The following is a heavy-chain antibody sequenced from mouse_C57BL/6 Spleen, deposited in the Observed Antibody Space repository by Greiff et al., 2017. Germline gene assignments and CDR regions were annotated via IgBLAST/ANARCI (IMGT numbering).Heavy chain of an antibody. V-gene: IGHV1-80*01. J-gene: IGHJ2*01. CDR2: IYPGEGYT. D-gene: IGHD1-1*01. CDR3: ARHDYGSSPYDY. Sequence: VQLQQSGAELVKPGASVKISCKASGYAFSSYWMNWVKQRPGKGLAWIGQIYPGEGYTNYNGKFKGKATLAADKSYSPAYMQLSSLTHEDSAVCVCARHDYGSSPYDYWGQGSTLAVSS. CDR1: GYAFSSYW.